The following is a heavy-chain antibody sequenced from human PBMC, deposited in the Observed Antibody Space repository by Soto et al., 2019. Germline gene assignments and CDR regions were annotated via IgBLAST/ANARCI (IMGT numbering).Heavy chain of an antibody. D-gene: IGHD1-1*01. J-gene: IGHJ6*02. CDR1: GDSVSSNSTA. Sequence: PSQTLSLTCAISGDSVSSNSTAWNWIRQSPSRGLEWLGRTYYRSKWYNYYAVFVKSRITINPDTSKNQFSLHLNSVTPEDTAVYYCARNLSSATGTTGDYYYYYYGMDVWGQGTTVTVSS. V-gene: IGHV6-1*01. CDR3: ARNLSSATGTTGDYYYYYYGMDV. CDR2: TYYRSKWYN.